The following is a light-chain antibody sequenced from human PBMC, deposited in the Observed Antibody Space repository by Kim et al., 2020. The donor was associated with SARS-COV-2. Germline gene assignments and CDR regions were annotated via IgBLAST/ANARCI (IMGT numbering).Light chain of an antibody. CDR2: VNS. V-gene: IGLV1-40*01. CDR3: QSYDSSLSGYV. Sequence: QRVTISCTGSSSNIGAGYDVHWYQQLPGTAPKLLIYVNSIRPSGVPDRFSGSKSGTSASLALTGLQAEDEADYYCQSYDSSLSGYVFGTGTKVTVL. J-gene: IGLJ1*01. CDR1: SSNIGAGYD.